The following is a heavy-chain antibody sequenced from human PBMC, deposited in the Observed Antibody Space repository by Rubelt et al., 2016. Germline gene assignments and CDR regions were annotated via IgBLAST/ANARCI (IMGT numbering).Heavy chain of an antibody. CDR1: GFTFSNYG. CDR2: IKSKSDGGTI. J-gene: IGHJ4*02. D-gene: IGHD4/OR15-4a*01. Sequence: GGGLVQPGRSLRLSCAASGFTFSNYGMTWVRQPPGKGLEWVGRIKSKSDGGTIDYAAPVRGRFTISRDDSRNTLYLQMNSLKIEDTAVYYCTTDHDRTFRGYWGQGALVTVSS. CDR3: TTDHDRTFRGY. V-gene: IGHV3-15*05.